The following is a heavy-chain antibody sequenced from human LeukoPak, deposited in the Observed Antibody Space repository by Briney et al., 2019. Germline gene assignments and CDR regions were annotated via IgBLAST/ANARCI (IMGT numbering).Heavy chain of an antibody. CDR3: ARGVRGWYFFDY. Sequence: GASVRVSCKXSGYTFNNYGFSWVRQTPGQGLEWMGGIIPIFGTANYAQKFQGRVTITTDESTSTAYMELSSLRSEDTAVYYCARGVRGWYFFDYWGQGTLVTVSS. V-gene: IGHV1-69*05. J-gene: IGHJ4*02. CDR1: GYTFNNYG. D-gene: IGHD6-19*01. CDR2: IIPIFGTA.